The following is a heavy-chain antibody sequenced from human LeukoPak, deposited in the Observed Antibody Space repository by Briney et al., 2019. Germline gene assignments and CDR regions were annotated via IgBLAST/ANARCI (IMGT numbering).Heavy chain of an antibody. CDR2: IYPGDSDT. Sequence: GESLKISCKGSGYSFSTSWIGWVRRMPGKGLEWMGSIYPGDSDTRYSPSFQGQVTISADKSISTAYLQWSSLKASDTAMYYCARSINSDSWGQGTLVTVSS. D-gene: IGHD2-21*01. CDR3: ARSINSDS. V-gene: IGHV5-51*01. CDR1: GYSFSTSW. J-gene: IGHJ4*02.